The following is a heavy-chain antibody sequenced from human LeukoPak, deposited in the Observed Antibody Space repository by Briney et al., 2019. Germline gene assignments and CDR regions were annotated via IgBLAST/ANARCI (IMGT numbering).Heavy chain of an antibody. J-gene: IGHJ4*02. Sequence: ASVKVSCKASGYNFNIYGVSWVRQAPGQGLEWVGWISGYNGDTKYAQKFQGRVSLTTDTSTNTAYMELRSLRSDDTAVYYCARDMTTVENQFDHWGQGTLVAVSS. CDR3: ARDMTTVENQFDH. CDR2: ISGYNGDT. D-gene: IGHD4-23*01. CDR1: GYNFNIYG. V-gene: IGHV1-18*01.